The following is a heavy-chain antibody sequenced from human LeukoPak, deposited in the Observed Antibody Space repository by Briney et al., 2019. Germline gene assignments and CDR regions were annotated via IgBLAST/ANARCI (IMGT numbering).Heavy chain of an antibody. Sequence: PGGSLRLSCAVSGFTFSTYTMHWVRQAPGKGLEYVSAISSNGDSTYYANSVKGRLTISRDNSKNTLYLQMGSLRTEDTAVYYCARVYGGNPRDAFDIWGQGTMVTVSS. D-gene: IGHD4-17*01. CDR3: ARVYGGNPRDAFDI. J-gene: IGHJ3*02. CDR1: GFTFSTYT. CDR2: ISSNGDST. V-gene: IGHV3-64*01.